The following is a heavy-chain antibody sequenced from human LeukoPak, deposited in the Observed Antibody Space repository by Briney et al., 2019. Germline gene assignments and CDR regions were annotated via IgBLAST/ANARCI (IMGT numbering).Heavy chain of an antibody. Sequence: SETLSLTCTGSDGSIRGYYWTWIRQPPGKGLEWIAYIHYTGTIKYNPSVQSRVTISVDTSKNQFSLRLSSVTAADTAVYYCARLADHGWPDYWGQGTLVTVSS. J-gene: IGHJ4*02. V-gene: IGHV4-59*08. D-gene: IGHD6-19*01. CDR1: DGSIRGYY. CDR3: ARLADHGWPDY. CDR2: IHYTGTI.